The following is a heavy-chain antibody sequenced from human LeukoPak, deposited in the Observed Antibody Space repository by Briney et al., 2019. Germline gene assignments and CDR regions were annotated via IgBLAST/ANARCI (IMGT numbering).Heavy chain of an antibody. Sequence: GGSLRLSCSASGFTFSRYAMHWVRQAPGKGPEYVSAISSNGGSTYYADSVKGRFTISRDNSKNTLYLQISSLRAEDTAVYYCVKDGSGSYYTYYFDYWGQGTLVTVSS. J-gene: IGHJ4*02. V-gene: IGHV3-64D*06. CDR3: VKDGSGSYYTYYFDY. D-gene: IGHD3-10*01. CDR2: ISSNGGST. CDR1: GFTFSRYA.